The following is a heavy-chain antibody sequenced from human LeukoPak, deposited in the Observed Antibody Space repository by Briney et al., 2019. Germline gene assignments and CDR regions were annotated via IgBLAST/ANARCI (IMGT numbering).Heavy chain of an antibody. CDR1: GGSFSGYY. CDR2: INHSGST. J-gene: IGHJ4*02. CDR3: ARLYYYGSGSSPLDY. Sequence: SETLSLTCAVYGGSFSGYYWSWIRQPPGKGLEWIGEINHSGSTNYNPSLKSRVTISVDTSKNQFSLKLSSVTAADTAVYYCARLYYYGSGSSPLDYWGQGTLVTVSS. V-gene: IGHV4-34*01. D-gene: IGHD3-10*01.